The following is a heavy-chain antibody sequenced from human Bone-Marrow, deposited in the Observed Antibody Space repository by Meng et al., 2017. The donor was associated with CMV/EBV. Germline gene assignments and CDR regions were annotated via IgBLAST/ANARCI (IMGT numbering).Heavy chain of an antibody. D-gene: IGHD2-15*01. Sequence: GGSLRLSCAASGFTVSSNYMSWVRQAPGKGLEWVSVIYSGGSTYYADSVKGRFTISRDNSKNTLYLQMNSLGAEDTAVYYCARSTPDAFDIWGRGTMVTVSS. CDR2: IYSGGST. CDR1: GFTVSSNY. V-gene: IGHV3-53*01. CDR3: ARSTPDAFDI. J-gene: IGHJ3*02.